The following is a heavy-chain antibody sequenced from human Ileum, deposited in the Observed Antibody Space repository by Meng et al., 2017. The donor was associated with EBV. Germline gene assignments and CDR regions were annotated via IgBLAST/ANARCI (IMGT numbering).Heavy chain of an antibody. CDR3: ARHSGYNQGY. D-gene: IGHD5-24*01. Sequence: GQLQGSGPGLVKPSGTLSLICVVFDGSISSSNWWSWVRQPPGKGLEWIGQIYYSGSPSYNPSLKSRVTMSVDKSKNQVSLNLNSVTAADTALYYCARHSGYNQGYWGQGTLVTVSS. CDR1: DGSISSSNW. J-gene: IGHJ4*02. CDR2: IYYSGSP. V-gene: IGHV4-4*02.